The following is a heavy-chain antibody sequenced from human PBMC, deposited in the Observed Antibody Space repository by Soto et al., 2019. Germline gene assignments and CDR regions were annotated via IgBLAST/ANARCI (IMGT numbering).Heavy chain of an antibody. V-gene: IGHV1-18*01. D-gene: IGHD4-17*01. CDR1: GYTFTSHG. CDR3: ARNIWKPYFMSTVTTSTGDY. Sequence: QVQLVQSGAEVKKPGASVKVSCKASGYTFTSHGISWVRQAPGQGLEWMGWISAYNGNTNNAQKLQGRVTKTTDTSTSTAYMELRNLRSDDTAVYFCARNIWKPYFMSTVTTSTGDYWGQGPLVSLSS. J-gene: IGHJ4*02. CDR2: ISAYNGNT.